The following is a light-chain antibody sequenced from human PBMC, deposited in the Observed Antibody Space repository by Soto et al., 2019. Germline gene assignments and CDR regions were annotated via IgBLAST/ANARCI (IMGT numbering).Light chain of an antibody. Sequence: DIQMTQSPSSLSASVGDRVTITCRASQSISSYLNWYQQKPGKAPKLLIYAASSLQSGVPSRFSGSGSGTDFTLTVSSLQPEDWATYYCQQSYSTPWTFGQGTKVDIK. CDR2: AAS. V-gene: IGKV1-39*01. J-gene: IGKJ1*01. CDR3: QQSYSTPWT. CDR1: QSISSY.